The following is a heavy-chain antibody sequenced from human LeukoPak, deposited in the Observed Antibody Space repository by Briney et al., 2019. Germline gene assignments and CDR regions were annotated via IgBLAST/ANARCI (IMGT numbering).Heavy chain of an antibody. CDR3: ARQGDGGNSYDAFDI. CDR1: GGSISSSSYY. Sequence: SETLSLTCTVSGGSISSSSYYWGWIRQPPGKGLEWIGIIYYSGSTYYNPSLKSRVTISVDTSKNQFSLKLSSVTAADTAVYYCARQGDGGNSYDAFDIWGQGTMVTVSS. CDR2: IYYSGST. D-gene: IGHD4-23*01. J-gene: IGHJ3*02. V-gene: IGHV4-39*01.